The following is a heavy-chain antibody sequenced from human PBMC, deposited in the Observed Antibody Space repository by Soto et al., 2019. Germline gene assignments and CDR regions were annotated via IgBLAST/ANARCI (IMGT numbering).Heavy chain of an antibody. J-gene: IGHJ4*02. CDR2: INHSGST. CDR3: ARARVVRISYFDY. CDR1: GGSFSGYY. V-gene: IGHV4-34*01. D-gene: IGHD3-3*01. Sequence: SETLSLTCAVYGGSFSGYYWSWIRQPPGKGLEWIGEINHSGSTNYNPSLKSRVTISVDTSKNQFSLKLSSVTAADTAVYYCARARVVRISYFDYWGQGTLVTVS.